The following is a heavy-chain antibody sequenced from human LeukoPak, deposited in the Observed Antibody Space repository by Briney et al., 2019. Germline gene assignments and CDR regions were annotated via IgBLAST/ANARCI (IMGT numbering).Heavy chain of an antibody. CDR1: GGSISSSSYY. CDR3: ARDPPLYDFWSGDYYYYYMDV. D-gene: IGHD3-3*01. CDR2: IYYSGRT. V-gene: IGHV4-39*07. Sequence: SETLSLTCTVSGGSISSSSYYWGWIRQPPGKGLEWIGSIYYSGRTYYNPSLKSRVTISVDTSNNQFSLKLSSVTAADTAVYYCARDPPLYDFWSGDYYYYYMDVWGKGTTVTVSS. J-gene: IGHJ6*03.